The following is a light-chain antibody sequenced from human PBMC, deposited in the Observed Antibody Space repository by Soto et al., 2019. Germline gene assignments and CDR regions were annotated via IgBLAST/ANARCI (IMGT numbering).Light chain of an antibody. J-gene: IGKJ5*01. CDR3: QHRMNWTLT. V-gene: IGKV3-11*01. CDR1: QSVSRY. Sequence: ERCTLSCRASQSVSRYLAWYQQKPGQAPRLLIYGASTRATGIPARFSGSGSGTEFTLTISSLETEDFAVYDGQHRMNWTLTFGQGTRLEIK. CDR2: GAS.